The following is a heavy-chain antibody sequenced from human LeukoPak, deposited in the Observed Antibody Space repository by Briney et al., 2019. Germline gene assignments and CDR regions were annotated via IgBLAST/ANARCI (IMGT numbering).Heavy chain of an antibody. CDR3: AKGFASFDY. D-gene: IGHD3-10*01. J-gene: IGHJ4*02. CDR1: GFTFINYG. CDR2: IWYDGSNG. V-gene: IGHV3-33*06. Sequence: PGRSLRLSCAAPGFTFINYGMHWVRQAPGKGLEWVAVIWYDGSNGYYADCGKGRFTISRDNSKNTLYLQMNSLRAEDTAVYYCAKGFASFDYWGQGTLVTVSS.